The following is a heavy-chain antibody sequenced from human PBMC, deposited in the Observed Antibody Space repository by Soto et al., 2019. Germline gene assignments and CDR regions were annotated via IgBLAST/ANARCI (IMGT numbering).Heavy chain of an antibody. CDR1: GFTFSSYG. V-gene: IGHV3-33*01. J-gene: IGHJ4*02. Sequence: QVQLVESGGGVVQPGRSLRLSCAASGFTFSSYGMHWVRQAPGKGLEWVAVIWYDGSNKYYADSVKGRFTISRDNSKNPLYLQMDSLRAEDTAVYYCGRAGEGYSSGWYLGYWGQGTLVTVSS. CDR2: IWYDGSNK. D-gene: IGHD6-19*01. CDR3: GRAGEGYSSGWYLGY.